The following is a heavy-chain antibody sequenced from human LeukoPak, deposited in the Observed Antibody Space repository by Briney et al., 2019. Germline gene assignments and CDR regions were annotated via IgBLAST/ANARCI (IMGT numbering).Heavy chain of an antibody. J-gene: IGHJ4*02. Sequence: SETLSLTCAVYGGAFSGYSWSWIRQPPGKGLEWIGEIDPSGTTNYNPSLKSRVTISVDTSKNQFSLKLSSVTAADTAVYYCARVPVVTAISIDYWGQGTLVTVSS. CDR1: GGAFSGYS. CDR2: IDPSGTT. D-gene: IGHD2-21*02. V-gene: IGHV4-34*01. CDR3: ARVPVVTAISIDY.